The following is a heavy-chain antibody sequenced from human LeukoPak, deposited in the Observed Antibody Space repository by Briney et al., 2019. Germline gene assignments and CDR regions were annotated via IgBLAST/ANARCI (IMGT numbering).Heavy chain of an antibody. J-gene: IGHJ4*02. CDR3: ATFGLKGTLNPPFDY. Sequence: GASVKVSCKASGGTFSRYAISWVRQAPGQGLEWMGGIIPIFGTANYAQKFQGRVTITADKSTSTAYMELSSLGFADTAMYYCATFGLKGTLNPPFDYWGQGTLVTVSS. D-gene: IGHD3-10*01. CDR2: IIPIFGTA. CDR1: GGTFSRYA. V-gene: IGHV1-69*06.